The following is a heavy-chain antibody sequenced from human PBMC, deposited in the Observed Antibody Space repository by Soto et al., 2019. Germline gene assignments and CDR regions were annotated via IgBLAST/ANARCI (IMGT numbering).Heavy chain of an antibody. CDR2: INAGNGNT. CDR1: GYTFTSYA. CDR3: AREGGTGRWFDP. J-gene: IGHJ5*02. V-gene: IGHV1-3*01. D-gene: IGHD1-1*01. Sequence: QVQLVQSGAEVKKPGASVKVSCKASGYTFTSYAMHWVRQAPGQRLEWMGWINAGNGNTKYSQKFQGRVTITRDTSASTAYMELSSLRSEDTAVYYCAREGGTGRWFDPWGQGTLVTVSS.